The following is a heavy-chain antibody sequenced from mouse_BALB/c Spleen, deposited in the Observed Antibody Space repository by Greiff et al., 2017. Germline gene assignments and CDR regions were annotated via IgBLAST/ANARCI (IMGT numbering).Heavy chain of an antibody. CDR2: IRLKSNNYAT. J-gene: IGHJ2*01. CDR3: TRHYGSSDFDY. CDR1: GFTFSNYW. V-gene: IGHV6-6*02. Sequence: EVKLMESGGGLVQPGGSMKLSCVASGFTFSNYWMNWVRQSPEKGLEWVAEIRLKSNNYATHYAESVKGRFTISRDDSKSSVYLQMNNLRAEDTGIYYCTRHYGSSDFDYWGQGTTLTVSS. D-gene: IGHD1-1*01.